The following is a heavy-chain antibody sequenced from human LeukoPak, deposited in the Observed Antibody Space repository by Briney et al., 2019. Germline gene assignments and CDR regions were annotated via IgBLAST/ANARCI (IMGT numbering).Heavy chain of an antibody. V-gene: IGHV4-30-2*01. CDR3: ARGSASSGWYGTPGY. CDR1: GGSISSGGYY. D-gene: IGHD6-19*01. CDR2: IYHSGST. J-gene: IGHJ4*02. Sequence: SETLSLTCTVSGGSISSGGYYWSWLRQPPGKGLEWIGYIYHSGSTYYNPSLKSRVTISVDRSKNQFSLKLSSVTAADTAVYYCARGSASSGWYGTPGYWGQGTLVTVSS.